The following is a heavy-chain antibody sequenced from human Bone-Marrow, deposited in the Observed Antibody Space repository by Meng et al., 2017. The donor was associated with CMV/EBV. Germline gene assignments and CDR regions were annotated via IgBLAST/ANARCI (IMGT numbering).Heavy chain of an antibody. Sequence: SETLSLTCTVSGGSISSYYWSWIRQPPGKGLEWIGYIYYSGSTNYNPSLKSRVTISVDTSKNQFSLKLSSVTAADTAVYYCAGYIPGPDAFDIWGQGTMVTV. CDR2: IYYSGST. CDR1: GGSISSYY. J-gene: IGHJ3*02. CDR3: AGYIPGPDAFDI. V-gene: IGHV4-59*01. D-gene: IGHD3-16*02.